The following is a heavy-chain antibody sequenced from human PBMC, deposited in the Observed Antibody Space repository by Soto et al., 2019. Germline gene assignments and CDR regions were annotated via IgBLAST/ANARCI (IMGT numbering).Heavy chain of an antibody. CDR1: GFSFSNYA. D-gene: IGHD2-15*01. CDR2: TSYDGSSK. V-gene: IGHV3-30*03. Sequence: QVQLVESGGGVVQPGRSLRLSCAASGFSFSNYAMHWVRQAPGKGLEWVTVTSYDGSSKYYADSVKGRFTISRDNSKNTLYLQMNSLRGEDTALYYCARDRGISRSMLYFYGMDVWGQGTTVTVSS. CDR3: ARDRGISRSMLYFYGMDV. J-gene: IGHJ6*02.